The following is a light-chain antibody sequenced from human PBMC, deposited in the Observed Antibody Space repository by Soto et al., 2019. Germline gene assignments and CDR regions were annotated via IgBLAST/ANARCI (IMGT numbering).Light chain of an antibody. CDR2: WAS. J-gene: IGKJ1*01. Sequence: DIVMTQSPDSLAVSLGERATINCKSSQSVLYSSNNKNYLVWYQQKPGQPPKLIINWASTRESGVPDRFSGSGSGTDFTLTISSLQAEDVAVYYCQQYYSTPWTFGQGTKVEIK. V-gene: IGKV4-1*01. CDR1: QSVLYSSNNKNY. CDR3: QQYYSTPWT.